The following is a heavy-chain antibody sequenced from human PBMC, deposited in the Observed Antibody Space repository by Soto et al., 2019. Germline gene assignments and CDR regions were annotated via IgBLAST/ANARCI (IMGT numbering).Heavy chain of an antibody. V-gene: IGHV1-18*01. CDR3: ARVDSDYVWGSYRPYYYYGMDV. D-gene: IGHD3-16*02. CDR2: ISAYNDNT. CDR1: GFTFNCCG. Sequence: SVKVSCKASGFTFNCCGISWVQQEPGQGLEWMGWISAYNDNTNYAQKLQGRVTMTTDTSTSTAYLELRSLRSDDTAVYYCARVDSDYVWGSYRPYYYYGMDVWGQGTTVPSP. J-gene: IGHJ6*02.